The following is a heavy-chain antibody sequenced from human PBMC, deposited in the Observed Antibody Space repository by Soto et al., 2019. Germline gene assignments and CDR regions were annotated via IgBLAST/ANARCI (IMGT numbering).Heavy chain of an antibody. V-gene: IGHV3-48*01. CDR3: AKDSGVGEYSSSSEKVAPISSGHDY. D-gene: IGHD6-6*01. Sequence: GGSLRLSCAASGFTFSSYSMNWVRQAPGKGLEWVSYISSSSSTIYYADSVKGRFIISRDNAKNTLYLQMNSLRAEDTAVYYCAKDSGVGEYSSSSEKVAPISSGHDYWGQGTLVTVSS. CDR2: ISSSSSTI. CDR1: GFTFSSYS. J-gene: IGHJ4*02.